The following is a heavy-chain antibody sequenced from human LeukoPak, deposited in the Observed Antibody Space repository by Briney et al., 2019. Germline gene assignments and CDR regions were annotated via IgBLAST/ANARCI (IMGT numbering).Heavy chain of an antibody. D-gene: IGHD2-2*02. V-gene: IGHV4-38-2*02. CDR1: RYSISSGYY. CDR3: ARVGGSIVVVPAAIGSWFDP. Sequence: SETLSLTCSVPRYSISSGYYWAWIRPPPGKGLEWIGSIYHSGSTYYNPSLKSRVTISVDTSKNQFSLKLSSVTAADTAVYYCARVGGSIVVVPAAIGSWFDPWGQGTLVTVSS. J-gene: IGHJ5*02. CDR2: IYHSGST.